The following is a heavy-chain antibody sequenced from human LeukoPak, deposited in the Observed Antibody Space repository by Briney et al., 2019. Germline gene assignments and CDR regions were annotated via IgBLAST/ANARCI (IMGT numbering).Heavy chain of an antibody. CDR1: GYSFTSYW. CDR2: IYPGDSDT. J-gene: IGHJ5*02. CDR3: ARTNCSSTSCYKARRNWFDP. D-gene: IGHD2-2*02. V-gene: IGHV5-51*01. Sequence: GESLKISCKGSGYSFTSYWIGWVRQMPGKGLEWMGTIYPGDSDTRYSPSFQGQVTISADKSISTAYLQWSSLKASDTAMYYCARTNCSSTSCYKARRNWFDPWGQGSLVTVSS.